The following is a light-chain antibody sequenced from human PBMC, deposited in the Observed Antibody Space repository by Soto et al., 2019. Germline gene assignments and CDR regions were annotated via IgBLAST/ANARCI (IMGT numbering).Light chain of an antibody. Sequence: QSVLTQPPSVSGAPGQRVTISYTGSSSNIGAGYNVHWYQQLPGTAPKLLIYGNTNRPSGVPDRFSASKSDTSASLAITGLQSEDEAFYYCQSFDSTLSGGVFGTGTKVTVL. CDR3: QSFDSTLSGGV. CDR2: GNT. V-gene: IGLV1-40*01. J-gene: IGLJ1*01. CDR1: SSNIGAGYN.